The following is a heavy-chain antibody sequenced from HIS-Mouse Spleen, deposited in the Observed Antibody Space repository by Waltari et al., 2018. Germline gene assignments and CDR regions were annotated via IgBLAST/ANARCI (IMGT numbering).Heavy chain of an antibody. Sequence: EVQLVESGGGLVQPGRSLRLSCAASGFTFDDYAMHWVRQAPGKGLEWVSGISWNSGSIGYADSVKGRFTISRDNAKNSLYLQMNSLRAEDTALYYCAKTGVGANFDYWGQGTLVTVSS. CDR2: ISWNSGSI. D-gene: IGHD1-26*01. V-gene: IGHV3-9*01. CDR1: GFTFDDYA. CDR3: AKTGVGANFDY. J-gene: IGHJ4*02.